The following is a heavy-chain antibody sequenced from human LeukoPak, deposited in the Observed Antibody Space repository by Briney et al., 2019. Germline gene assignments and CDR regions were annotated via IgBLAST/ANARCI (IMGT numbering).Heavy chain of an antibody. CDR1: GFTFSSYS. V-gene: IGHV3-21*01. Sequence: PGGSLRLSCAASGFTFSSYSMNWVRQAPGKGLEWDSSISSSSSYIYYADSVKGRFIISRDNAKNSLYLQMNSLRAEDTAVYYCARTLAAAGYYYYYYGMDVWGQGTTVTVSS. CDR2: ISSSSSYI. D-gene: IGHD6-13*01. J-gene: IGHJ6*02. CDR3: ARTLAAAGYYYYYYGMDV.